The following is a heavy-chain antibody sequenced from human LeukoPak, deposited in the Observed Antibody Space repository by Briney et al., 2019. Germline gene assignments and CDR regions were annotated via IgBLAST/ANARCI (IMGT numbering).Heavy chain of an antibody. V-gene: IGHV4-39*07. Sequence: SETLSLTCTVSGGSISSSSYYWGWIRQPPGKGLEWIGSIYYSGSTYYNPSLKSRVTISVDTSKNQFSLKLSSVTAADTAVYYCARYSGTNGAFDHWGQGTLVTVSS. CDR1: GGSISSSSYY. CDR2: IYYSGST. J-gene: IGHJ4*02. CDR3: ARYSGTNGAFDH. D-gene: IGHD1-26*01.